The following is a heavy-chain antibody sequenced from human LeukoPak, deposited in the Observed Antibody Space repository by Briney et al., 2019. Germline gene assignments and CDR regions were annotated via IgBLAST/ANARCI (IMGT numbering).Heavy chain of an antibody. V-gene: IGHV3-23*01. J-gene: IGHJ6*02. CDR3: AKELTGDDYYGMDV. D-gene: IGHD1-20*01. CDR1: GFTFSNYA. Sequence: GSLRLSCAASGFTFSNYAMSWVRQAPGKGLEWVSAISGSGGSTYYADSVKGRFTISRDNSKNTLSLQMNSLRAEDTAVYYCAKELTGDDYYGMDVWGQGTTVTVSS. CDR2: ISGSGGST.